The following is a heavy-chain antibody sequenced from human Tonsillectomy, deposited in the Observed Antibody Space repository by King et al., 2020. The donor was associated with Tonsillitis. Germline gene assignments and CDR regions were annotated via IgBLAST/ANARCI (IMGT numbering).Heavy chain of an antibody. J-gene: IGHJ6*03. CDR3: AKDKLEIAAAFYYYYMDV. V-gene: IGHV3-23*04. CDR2: ISGSGGST. D-gene: IGHD6-13*01. CDR1: GFTFSSYA. Sequence: VQLVESGGGLVQPGGSLRLSCAASGFTFSSYAMSWVRQAPGKGLEWVSAISGSGGSTYYADSVKGRFTISRDNSKNTLYLQMNSLRAEDTAVYYCAKDKLEIAAAFYYYYMDVWGKGTTVTVSS.